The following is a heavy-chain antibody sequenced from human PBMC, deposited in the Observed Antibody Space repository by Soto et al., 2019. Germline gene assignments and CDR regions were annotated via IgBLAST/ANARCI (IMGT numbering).Heavy chain of an antibody. D-gene: IGHD3-10*01. V-gene: IGHV3-23*01. CDR1: GFTFSSYA. CDR3: AKDQKSSGRQWFGEGIFDY. CDR2: ISGSGGST. Sequence: EVQLLESGGGLVQPGGSLRLSCAASGFTFSSYAMSWVRQAPGKGLEWVSAISGSGGSTYYADSVKGRFTISRDNSKNTLYLQMNSLRAEDTAVYYCAKDQKSSGRQWFGEGIFDYWGQGTLVTVSS. J-gene: IGHJ4*02.